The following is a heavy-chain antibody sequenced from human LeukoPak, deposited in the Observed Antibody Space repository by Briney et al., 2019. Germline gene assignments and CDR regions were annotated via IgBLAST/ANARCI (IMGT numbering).Heavy chain of an antibody. D-gene: IGHD1-26*01. J-gene: IGHJ4*02. V-gene: IGHV4-30-4*07. Sequence: SQTLSLTCTVPGGSINSGGYYWTWIRQPAGKGLEWIGRIYYSGSTYYNPSLKSRVTISVDTSKNHFSLKLSSVTAADTAVYYCARDSVYSGSSLDYWGQGTLVTVSS. CDR3: ARDSVYSGSSLDY. CDR1: GGSINSGGYY. CDR2: IYYSGST.